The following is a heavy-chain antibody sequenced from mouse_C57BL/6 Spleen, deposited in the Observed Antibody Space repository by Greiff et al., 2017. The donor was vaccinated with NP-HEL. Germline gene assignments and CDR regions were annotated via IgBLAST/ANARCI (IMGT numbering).Heavy chain of an antibody. CDR2: ISSGSSTI. V-gene: IGHV5-17*01. CDR1: GFTFSDYG. D-gene: IGHD2-3*01. Sequence: EVKLVESGGGLVKPGGSLKLSCAASGFTFSDYGMHWVRQAPEKGLEWVAYISSGSSTIYYADTVKGRFTISRDNAKNTLFLQMTSLRSEDTAMYYCARPVDGYYGDFDYWGQGTTLTVSS. CDR3: ARPVDGYYGDFDY. J-gene: IGHJ2*01.